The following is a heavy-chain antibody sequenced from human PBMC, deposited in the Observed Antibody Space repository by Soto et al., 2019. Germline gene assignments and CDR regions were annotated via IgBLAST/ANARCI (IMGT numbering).Heavy chain of an antibody. CDR2: INSDGSST. D-gene: IGHD5-12*01. CDR1: GFTFSSYW. J-gene: IGHJ4*02. Sequence: GGSLRVSWAASGFTFSSYWMHWVRQAPGKGLVWVSRINSDGSSTSYADSVKGRFTIYRDNAKNTLYLQMNSLRAEDTAVYYCARDLGFVDIVATRVWGQGTLVTVSS. V-gene: IGHV3-74*01. CDR3: ARDLGFVDIVATRV.